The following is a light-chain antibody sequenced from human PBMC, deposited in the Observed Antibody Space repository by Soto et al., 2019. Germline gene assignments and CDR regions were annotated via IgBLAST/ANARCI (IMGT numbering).Light chain of an antibody. CDR3: QHYGSSRT. CDR2: GTS. CDR1: QGVSSNY. Sequence: EIVLTQSPGTLSLSPGERATLSCRASQGVSSNYLAWYQQKSGQAPRLLLYGTSSRATGIPERFSGSGSGTDFTLTISRLEPEDFAVYYCQHYGSSRTFDQGTKVDIK. V-gene: IGKV3-20*01. J-gene: IGKJ1*01.